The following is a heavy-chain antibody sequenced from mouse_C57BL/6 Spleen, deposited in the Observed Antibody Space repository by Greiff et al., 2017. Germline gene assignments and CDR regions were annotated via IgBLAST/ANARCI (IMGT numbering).Heavy chain of an antibody. D-gene: IGHD1-1*01. CDR3: ARWGSSYFDY. Sequence: VQLQQSGAELVRPGTSVKVSCKASGYAFTNYLIEWVKQRPGQGLEWIGVINPGSGGTNYNEKFKGKATLTADKSSSTAYMQLSSLPSEDSAVYFCARWGSSYFDYWGQGTTLTVSS. CDR1: GYAFTNYL. V-gene: IGHV1-54*01. J-gene: IGHJ2*01. CDR2: INPGSGGT.